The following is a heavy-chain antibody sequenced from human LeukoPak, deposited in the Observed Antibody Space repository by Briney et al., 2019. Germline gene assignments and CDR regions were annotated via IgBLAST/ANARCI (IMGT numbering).Heavy chain of an antibody. Sequence: PGGSLRPSCAASGFTVSSNYMSWVRQAPGKGLEWVSVIYSGGSTYYADSVKGRFTISRDNSKNTLYLQMNSLRAEDTAVYYCASCSEGYFDYWGQGTLVTVSS. CDR1: GFTVSSNY. D-gene: IGHD3-10*02. CDR3: ASCSEGYFDY. J-gene: IGHJ4*02. CDR2: IYSGGST. V-gene: IGHV3-53*01.